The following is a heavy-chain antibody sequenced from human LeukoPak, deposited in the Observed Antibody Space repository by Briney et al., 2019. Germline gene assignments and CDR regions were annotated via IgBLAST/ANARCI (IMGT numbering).Heavy chain of an antibody. Sequence: GGSLRLSCAASGFTFSSYGMHWVRQAPGKGLEWVAVISYDGSNKYYADSVKGRFTISRDNSKNTLYLQMNSLRAEDTAVYYCARSVIRYFGWSRFDYWGQGTLVTVSS. V-gene: IGHV3-30*19. D-gene: IGHD3-9*01. CDR1: GFTFSSYG. CDR2: ISYDGSNK. CDR3: ARSVIRYFGWSRFDY. J-gene: IGHJ4*02.